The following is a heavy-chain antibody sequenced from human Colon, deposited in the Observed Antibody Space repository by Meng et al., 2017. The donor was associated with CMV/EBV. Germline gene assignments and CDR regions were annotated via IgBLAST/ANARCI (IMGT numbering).Heavy chain of an antibody. CDR3: ARALSGDGMDV. J-gene: IGHJ6*02. CDR2: ISENGRTT. CDR1: GFIFSDYY. V-gene: IGHV3-11*01. Sequence: GGSLRLSCAASGFIFSDYYMSWIRQAPGKGLEWVSYISENGRTTYYADSVKGRFTVSRDNAQKSLYLQMNSLRAEDTALYYCARALSGDGMDVWGQGTTVTVSS. D-gene: IGHD3-10*01.